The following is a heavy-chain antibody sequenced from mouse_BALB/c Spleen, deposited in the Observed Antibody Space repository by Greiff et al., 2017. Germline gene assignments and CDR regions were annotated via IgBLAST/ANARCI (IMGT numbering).Heavy chain of an antibody. CDR1: GYAFSSYW. V-gene: IGHV1-9*01. D-gene: IGHD1-1*01. J-gene: IGHJ4*01. Sequence: VKLQESGAELVRPGSSVKISCKASGYAFSSYWMNWVKQRPGQGLEWIGEILPGSGSTNYNEKFKGKATFTADTSSNTAYMQLSSLTSEDSAVYYCARCHYYGSSYHYYAMDYWGQGTSVTVSS. CDR3: ARCHYYGSSYHYYAMDY. CDR2: ILPGSGST.